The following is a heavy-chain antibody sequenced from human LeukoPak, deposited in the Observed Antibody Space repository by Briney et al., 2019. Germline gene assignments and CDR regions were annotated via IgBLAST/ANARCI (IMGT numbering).Heavy chain of an antibody. Sequence: SETLSLTCTVSGGSMRSYYWSWIRQPPGKGLEWIGYIYYSGSTNYNPSLKSRVTISVDTSKNQFSLKLSSVTAADTAVYYCARFDSGYDYFDYWGQGTLVTVSS. CDR3: ARFDSGYDYFDY. CDR1: GGSMRSYY. V-gene: IGHV4-59*01. CDR2: IYYSGST. D-gene: IGHD5-12*01. J-gene: IGHJ4*02.